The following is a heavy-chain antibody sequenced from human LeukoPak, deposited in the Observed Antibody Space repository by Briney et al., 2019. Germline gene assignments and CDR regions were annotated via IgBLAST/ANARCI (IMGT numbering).Heavy chain of an antibody. V-gene: IGHV5-51*01. CDR1: GYIFVNYW. D-gene: IGHD3-10*01. J-gene: IGHJ4*02. Sequence: GESLKISCQVSGYIFVNYWIGWVRQLPGKGLESMGIIYPADSDTTYSPSFQGQVTISPDKSTSTVYLQWSSLKASDTAMYYCARQSRDGSKTRGYYFDYWGQGTLVTVSS. CDR2: IYPADSDT. CDR3: ARQSRDGSKTRGYYFDY.